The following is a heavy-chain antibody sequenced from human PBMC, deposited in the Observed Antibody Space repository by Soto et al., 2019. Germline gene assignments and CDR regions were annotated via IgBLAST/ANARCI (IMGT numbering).Heavy chain of an antibody. CDR3: VRRSPEDAFDI. J-gene: IGHJ3*02. Sequence: SETLSLTCAVSGGSIISDGYSWSWIRQPPGKGLQWIGHIYEGGNTYYTPSLESRVAVSTDKSKNQFSLRLSSVTAADTAVYYCVRRSPEDAFDIWGQGTMVTVSS. CDR1: GGSIISDGYS. CDR2: IYEGGNT. V-gene: IGHV4-30-2*01.